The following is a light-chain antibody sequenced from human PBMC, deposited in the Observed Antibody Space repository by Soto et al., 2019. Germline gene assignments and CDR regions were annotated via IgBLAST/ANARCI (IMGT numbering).Light chain of an antibody. CDR1: QSISSW. J-gene: IGKJ5*01. CDR2: AAS. Sequence: DIQMTQSPSTLSASVGDRVTITCRASQSISSWLAWYQQKPGKAPKLLIYAASSLQSGVPSRFSGSGSGTDFTLTISSLQPEDFATYFCQQSYSLPPITFGQGTRLEI. CDR3: QQSYSLPPIT. V-gene: IGKV1-39*01.